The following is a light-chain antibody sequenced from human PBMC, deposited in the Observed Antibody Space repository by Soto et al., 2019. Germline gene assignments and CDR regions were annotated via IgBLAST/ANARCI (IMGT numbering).Light chain of an antibody. Sequence: DIELTQSPGTLSLSLGDRATLSCRASQSVSSYYLACHQQKPGQAPRLLIYGASSRATGLPDRFSGSGSGTDFTLTISRLAPEDAAVYYCQRDGSRLTFGEGTKVELK. V-gene: IGKV3-20*01. CDR2: GAS. CDR3: QRDGSRLT. CDR1: QSVSSYY. J-gene: IGKJ4*02.